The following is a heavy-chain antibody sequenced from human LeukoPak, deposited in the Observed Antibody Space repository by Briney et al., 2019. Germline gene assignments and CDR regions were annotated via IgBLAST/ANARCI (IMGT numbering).Heavy chain of an antibody. D-gene: IGHD3-16*02. CDR3: ARDSSSDY. CDR1: GFTFSDHY. V-gene: IGHV3-7*01. Sequence: GGSLRLSCAASGFTFSDHYMDWVRQAPGKGLEWVANIKQDGSEKHYMDSVKGRFTISRDNAKNSLYLQMNSLRADDTAVYYCARDSSSDYWGQGTLVTVSS. J-gene: IGHJ4*02. CDR2: IKQDGSEK.